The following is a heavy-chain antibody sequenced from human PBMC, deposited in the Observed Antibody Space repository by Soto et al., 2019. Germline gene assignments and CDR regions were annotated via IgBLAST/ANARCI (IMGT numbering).Heavy chain of an antibody. CDR1: GYTFTSYD. V-gene: IGHV1-8*01. CDR3: ATEKSSGYADY. CDR2: MNPHSGNT. D-gene: IGHD5-12*01. J-gene: IGHJ4*02. Sequence: QVQLVQSGAEVKKPGASVKVSCKASGYTFTSYDINWVRQATGQGLEWMGWMNPHSGNTGYAQKFQGRVPMTRNTSISPAYMQLSSLTSEDTAVYYCATEKSSGYADYWGQGTLVTVSS.